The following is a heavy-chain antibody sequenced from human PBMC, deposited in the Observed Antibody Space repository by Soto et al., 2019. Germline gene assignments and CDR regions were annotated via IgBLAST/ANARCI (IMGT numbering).Heavy chain of an antibody. V-gene: IGHV3-30*18. D-gene: IGHD6-6*01. J-gene: IGHJ4*02. CDR2: ISYDGNNK. Sequence: GGSLRLSCAASGFSFSNFAMHWVRQAPGKGPEWVAAISYDGNNKYYGDSVKGRFTISRDNSKNTLFLQVNSLRAEDTAVYYCANGRTSSSSVGEFDYWGQGTLVTVSS. CDR3: ANGRTSSSSVGEFDY. CDR1: GFSFSNFA.